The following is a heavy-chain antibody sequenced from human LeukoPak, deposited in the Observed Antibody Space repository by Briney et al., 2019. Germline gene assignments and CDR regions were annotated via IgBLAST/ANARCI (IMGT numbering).Heavy chain of an antibody. D-gene: IGHD6-19*01. Sequence: SETLSLTYAVYGGSFSGYYWSWIRQPPGKGLEWIGEINHSGSTNYNPSLRSRVTISVDTSKNQFSLKLSSVTAADTAVYYCARVSEKGYFDYWGQGTLVTVSS. J-gene: IGHJ4*02. CDR1: GGSFSGYY. V-gene: IGHV4-34*01. CDR2: INHSGST. CDR3: ARVSEKGYFDY.